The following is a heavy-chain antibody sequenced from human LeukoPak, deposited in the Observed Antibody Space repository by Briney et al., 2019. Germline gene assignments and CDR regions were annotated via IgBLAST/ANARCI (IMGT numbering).Heavy chain of an antibody. CDR2: IIPIFGTA. CDR1: GGTFSSYA. D-gene: IGHD1-7*01. V-gene: IGHV1-69*13. Sequence: ASVKVSCKASGGTFSSYAISWVRQAPGQGLEWMGGIIPIFGTANYAQKFQGRVTITADESTSTAYMELSSLRSEDTAVYYCAGGNSTQPTYYYYYYMDVWGKGTTVTISS. J-gene: IGHJ6*03. CDR3: AGGNSTQPTYYYYYYMDV.